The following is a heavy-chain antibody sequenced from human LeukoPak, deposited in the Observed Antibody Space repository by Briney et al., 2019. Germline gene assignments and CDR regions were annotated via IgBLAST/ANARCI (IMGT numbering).Heavy chain of an antibody. Sequence: ASVKVSCKASGYTFTSYYMHWVRQAPGQGLEWMGIINSSGGSTSYAQKFQGRVTMTRDTSTSTVYMELSSLRSEDTAVYYCARDAPSRDGYNLGIDYWGQGTLVTVSS. CDR3: ARDAPSRDGYNLGIDY. CDR2: INSSGGST. J-gene: IGHJ4*02. CDR1: GYTFTSYY. D-gene: IGHD5-24*01. V-gene: IGHV1-46*01.